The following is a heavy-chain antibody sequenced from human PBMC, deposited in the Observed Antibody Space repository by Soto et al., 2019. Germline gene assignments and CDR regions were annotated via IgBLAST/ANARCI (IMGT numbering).Heavy chain of an antibody. D-gene: IGHD3-16*01. CDR1: GFTFSSYG. Sequence: GGSLRLSCAASGFTFSSYGMHWVRQAPGKGLEWVAVISYDGSNKYYADSVKGRFTISRDNSKNTLYLQMNSLRAEDTAVYYCAKAVGDYYYYGMDVWGQGTTVTVSS. CDR2: ISYDGSNK. V-gene: IGHV3-30*18. CDR3: AKAVGDYYYYGMDV. J-gene: IGHJ6*02.